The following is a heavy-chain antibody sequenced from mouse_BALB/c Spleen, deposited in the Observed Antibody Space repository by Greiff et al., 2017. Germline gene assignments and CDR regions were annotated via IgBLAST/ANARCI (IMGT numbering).Heavy chain of an antibody. Sequence: EVKLVESGGGLVQPGGSRKLSCAASGFTFSSFGMHWVRQAPEKGLEWVAYISSGSSTIYYADTVKGRFTISRDKPKNTLFLQMTSLRSEDTAMYYCARSNYGSTYYFDYWGQGTTLTVSS. D-gene: IGHD1-1*01. V-gene: IGHV5-17*02. J-gene: IGHJ2*01. CDR3: ARSNYGSTYYFDY. CDR1: GFTFSSFG. CDR2: ISSGSSTI.